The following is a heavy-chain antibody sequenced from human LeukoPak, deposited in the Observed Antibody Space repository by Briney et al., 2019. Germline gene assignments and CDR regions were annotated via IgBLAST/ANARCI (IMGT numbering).Heavy chain of an antibody. V-gene: IGHV3-74*01. J-gene: IGHJ6*04. CDR3: ARDRETYYDFWSGPDV. CDR2: INTDGSST. CDR1: GFTFSSYW. D-gene: IGHD3-3*01. Sequence: GGSLRLSCAASGFTFSSYWMHWVRQAPGKGLVWVSRINTDGSSTSYADSVKGRFTISRDNAKNTLYLQMNSLRAEDTAVYYCARDRETYYDFWSGPDVWGKGTTVTVSS.